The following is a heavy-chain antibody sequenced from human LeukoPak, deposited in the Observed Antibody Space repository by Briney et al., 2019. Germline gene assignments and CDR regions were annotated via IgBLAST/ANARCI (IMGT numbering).Heavy chain of an antibody. CDR3: ARNYDFWSGRGSFDY. D-gene: IGHD3-3*01. CDR1: GGSISSYY. CDR2: IYYSGST. J-gene: IGHJ4*02. Sequence: PSETLSLTCTVSGGSISSYYWSWIRQPPGKGLEWIGYIYYSGSTNYNPSLKSRVTISVDTSKNQFSLKLSSVTAADTAVYYCARNYDFWSGRGSFDYWGQGTLVTVSS. V-gene: IGHV4-59*12.